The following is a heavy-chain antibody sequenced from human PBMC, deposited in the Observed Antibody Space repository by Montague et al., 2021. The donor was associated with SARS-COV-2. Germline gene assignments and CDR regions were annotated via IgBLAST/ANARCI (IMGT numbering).Heavy chain of an antibody. V-gene: IGHV4-34*01. CDR3: ARGAPGY. J-gene: IGHJ4*02. CDR2: INYGGST. CDR1: GGSFSDYH. Sequence: SETLSLTCAVYGGSFSDYHWTWIRQSPGGGLEWIGQINYGGSTKYNPSLRIRVTISIDTSTNQFSLKLTSVTAADTAVYYCARGAPGYWGQGTLVTVSS. D-gene: IGHD1-1*01.